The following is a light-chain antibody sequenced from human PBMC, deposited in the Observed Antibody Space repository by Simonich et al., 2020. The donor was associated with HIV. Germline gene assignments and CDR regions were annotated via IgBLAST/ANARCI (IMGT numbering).Light chain of an antibody. J-gene: IGKJ1*01. CDR3: QQYYSTPRT. Sequence: DIQMTHSPSSLSASVGDRVTITCRASQVIINSLALYHQKPGKAPKRLIYAASRLESGVPSRFSGSGSGTDYTLTISSLQPEDFATYYCQQYYSTPRTFGQGTKVEIK. CDR1: QVIINS. V-gene: IGKV1-NL1*01. CDR2: AAS.